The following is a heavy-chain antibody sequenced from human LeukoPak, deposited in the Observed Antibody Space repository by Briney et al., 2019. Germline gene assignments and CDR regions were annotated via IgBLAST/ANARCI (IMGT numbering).Heavy chain of an antibody. V-gene: IGHV3-9*01. J-gene: IGHJ4*02. Sequence: GRSLRLSCAASGFTFDDYAMHWVRQAPGKGLEGVSGISWNSGSIGYADSVKGRFTISRDNAKNSLYLQMNSLRAEDTALYYCAKDIGSSGSVDYWGQGTLVTVSS. CDR1: GFTFDDYA. CDR2: ISWNSGSI. CDR3: AKDIGSSGSVDY. D-gene: IGHD6-19*01.